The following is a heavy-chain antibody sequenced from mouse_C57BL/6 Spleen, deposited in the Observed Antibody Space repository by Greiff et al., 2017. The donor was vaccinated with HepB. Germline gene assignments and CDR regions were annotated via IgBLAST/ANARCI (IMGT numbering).Heavy chain of an antibody. CDR1: GFNIKDDY. V-gene: IGHV14-4*01. J-gene: IGHJ1*03. CDR3: TGYYGSSYGWYFDV. D-gene: IGHD1-1*01. CDR2: IDPENGDT. Sequence: VQLKESGAELVRPGASVKLSCTASGFNIKDDYMHWVKQRPEQGLEWIGWIDPENGDTEYASKFQGKATITADTSSNTAYLQLSSLTSEDTAVYYCTGYYGSSYGWYFDVWGTGTTVTVSS.